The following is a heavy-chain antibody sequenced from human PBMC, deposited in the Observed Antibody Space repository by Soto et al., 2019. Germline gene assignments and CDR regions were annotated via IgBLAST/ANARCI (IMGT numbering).Heavy chain of an antibody. J-gene: IGHJ1*01. CDR2: IIPILGIA. Sequence: QVQLVQSGAEVKKPGSSVKVSCKASGGTFSSYTISWVRQAPGQGLEWMGRIIPILGIANYAQKFQGRVTITADKATSTAYMELSSLRSGDAAVYYCARVPLWGGDCYFFPGRDRAEYFQHWGQGTLVTVSS. CDR3: ARVPLWGGDCYFFPGRDRAEYFQH. V-gene: IGHV1-69*02. CDR1: GGTFSSYT. D-gene: IGHD2-21*02.